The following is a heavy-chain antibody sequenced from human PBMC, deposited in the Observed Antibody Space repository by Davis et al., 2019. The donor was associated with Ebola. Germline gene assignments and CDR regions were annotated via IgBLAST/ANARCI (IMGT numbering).Heavy chain of an antibody. CDR2: IYYSRST. D-gene: IGHD3-22*01. V-gene: IGHV4-31*03. CDR1: GGSISSGGYY. J-gene: IGHJ4*02. Sequence: PSETLSLTCTVSGGSISSGGYYWNWIRQHPGKGLEWIGYIYYSRSTYYNPSLKSRVTISGDTSKNQFSLKLSSVTAADTAVYYCAREVVSDRSGRASLLDYWGQGTLVTVSS. CDR3: AREVVSDRSGRASLLDY.